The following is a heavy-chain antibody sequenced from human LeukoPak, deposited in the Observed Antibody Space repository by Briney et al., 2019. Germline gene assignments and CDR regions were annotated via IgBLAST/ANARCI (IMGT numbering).Heavy chain of an antibody. J-gene: IGHJ5*02. CDR2: INHSGST. CDR1: GGSFSGYY. V-gene: IGHV4-34*01. D-gene: IGHD2-2*01. CDR3: ARGVIVVVPAASNWFDP. Sequence: SETLSLTCAVYGGSFSGYYWSWIRQPPGKGLNWIGEINHSGSTNYNPSLKSRVTISVDTSKNQFSLKLSSVTAADTAVYYCARGVIVVVPAASNWFDPWGQGTLVTVSS.